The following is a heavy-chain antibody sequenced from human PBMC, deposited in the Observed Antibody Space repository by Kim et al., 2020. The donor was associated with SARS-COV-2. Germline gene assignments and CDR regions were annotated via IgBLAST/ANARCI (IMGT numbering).Heavy chain of an antibody. CDR2: ISYDGSEK. D-gene: IGHD2-8*02. V-gene: IGHV3-30-3*01. Sequence: GGSLRLSCAASGFSFWTYAMHWVRQAPGKGLAWVALISYDGSEKYYADSVKGRFTISRDNYKDILYLQMNSLRPEDTAVYYCAVPIGLGTYDPFDHWGQGTLVTVSS. CDR3: AVPIGLGTYDPFDH. CDR1: GFSFWTYA. J-gene: IGHJ4*02.